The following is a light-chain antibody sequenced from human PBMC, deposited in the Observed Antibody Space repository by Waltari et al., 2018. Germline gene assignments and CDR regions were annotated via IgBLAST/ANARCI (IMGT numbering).Light chain of an antibody. CDR3: QLYYSNPPFFT. CDR1: QSVFYNATNKNY. Sequence: DIVMTQSPDSLAVSLGARATISCKSSQSVFYNATNKNYLTWYQQKPGQPPKVLIYWASTRDSGVPDRFSGSGSGTDFTLTISGLQAEDVAVYYCQLYYSNPPFFTVGPGTKVDIK. J-gene: IGKJ3*01. V-gene: IGKV4-1*01. CDR2: WAS.